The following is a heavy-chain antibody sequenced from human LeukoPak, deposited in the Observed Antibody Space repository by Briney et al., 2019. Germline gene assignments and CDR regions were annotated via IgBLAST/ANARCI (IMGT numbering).Heavy chain of an antibody. Sequence: ASVKVSCKASGYTFTSYGFSWVRQAPGQGLEWMGWVSAYNGNTNYAQKFQGRVTMTTDTSTNTAYMELRSLRSDDTAFYYCARDYCSGGSCRFDCWGQGTLVTVSS. CDR3: ARDYCSGGSCRFDC. CDR1: GYTFTSYG. D-gene: IGHD2-15*01. CDR2: VSAYNGNT. J-gene: IGHJ4*02. V-gene: IGHV1-18*01.